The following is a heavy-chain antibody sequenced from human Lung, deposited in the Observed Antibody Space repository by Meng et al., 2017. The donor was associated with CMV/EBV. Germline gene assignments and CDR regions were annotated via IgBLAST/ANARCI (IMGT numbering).Heavy chain of an antibody. V-gene: IGHV4-38-2*02. D-gene: IGHD4-11*01. CDR2: IFHSGTT. J-gene: IGHJ4*02. CDR3: ARVKGTTGPAYYFDY. Sequence: GSXRLSXSVSGSSIRPGYYWAWVRQPPGKGLEWIGSIFHSGTTYYNPSLKSRVTVSVDTSSSQFFLRLSSVTATDTAVYYCARVKGTTGPAYYFDYWGRGTLVTVSS. CDR1: GSSIRPGYY.